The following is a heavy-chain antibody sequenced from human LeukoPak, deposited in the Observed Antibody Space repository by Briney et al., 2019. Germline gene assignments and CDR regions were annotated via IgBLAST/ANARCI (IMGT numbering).Heavy chain of an antibody. D-gene: IGHD5-18*01. Sequence: GGSLRLSCAASGFTVSSNYMSWVRQAPGKGLEWVSVIYSGGSTYYADSVKGRFTISRDNSKSTLYLQMNSLRAEDTAVYYCAWRGYSYGYLFDYWGQGTLVTVSS. CDR1: GFTVSSNY. CDR3: AWRGYSYGYLFDY. J-gene: IGHJ4*02. CDR2: IYSGGST. V-gene: IGHV3-53*01.